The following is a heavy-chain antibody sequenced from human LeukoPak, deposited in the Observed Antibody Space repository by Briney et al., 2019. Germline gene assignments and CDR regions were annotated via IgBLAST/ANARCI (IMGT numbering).Heavy chain of an antibody. D-gene: IGHD2-2*01. CDR1: GYTFSNYG. Sequence: ASVKVSCKASGYTFSNYGISWVRQAPGQGLERMGWIGAYNGNTNNAQKLQGRVTMTTDTSTSTAYMELRSLRSDDTAVYYCARGYCSSTSCYYYYYMDVWGKGTTVTVSS. CDR2: IGAYNGNT. V-gene: IGHV1-18*01. J-gene: IGHJ6*03. CDR3: ARGYCSSTSCYYYYYMDV.